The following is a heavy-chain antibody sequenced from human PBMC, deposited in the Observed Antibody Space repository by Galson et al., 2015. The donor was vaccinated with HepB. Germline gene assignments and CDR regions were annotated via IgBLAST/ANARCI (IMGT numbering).Heavy chain of an antibody. D-gene: IGHD3-16*01. CDR3: TRVLSVLGHAFDI. Sequence: SLRLSCAASGFTFGDYAMSWVRQAPGKGLEWVGFIRSKAYGGTTEYAASVKGRFTISRDDSKSIAYLQMNSLKTEDTAVYYCTRVLSVLGHAFDIWGQGTMVTVSS. J-gene: IGHJ3*02. CDR1: GFTFGDYA. CDR2: IRSKAYGGTT. V-gene: IGHV3-49*04.